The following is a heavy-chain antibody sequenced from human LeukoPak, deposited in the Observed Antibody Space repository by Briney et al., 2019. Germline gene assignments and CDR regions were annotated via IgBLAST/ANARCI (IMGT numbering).Heavy chain of an antibody. CDR3: ARDNSVGDNAWWFDP. J-gene: IGHJ5*02. CDR1: GYTFPSYY. Sequence: ASVKVSCKPSGYTFPSYYMHWVRQAPGQGLEWMGLINPIGGSTGYAQKFQGRVTMTRDMSTSTDYMELSSLRSEDTAIYYCARDNSVGDNAWWFDPWGQGTLVTVSS. CDR2: INPIGGST. V-gene: IGHV1-46*01. D-gene: IGHD1-26*01.